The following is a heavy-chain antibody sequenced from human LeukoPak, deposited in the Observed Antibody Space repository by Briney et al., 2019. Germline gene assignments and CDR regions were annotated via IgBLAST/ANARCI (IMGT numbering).Heavy chain of an antibody. V-gene: IGHV3-30*18. J-gene: IGHJ3*02. CDR3: AKDSGIAVAGTLRAFDI. D-gene: IGHD6-19*01. Sequence: GGSLRLSCAASGFTFSSYGMHWVRQAPGKGLEWVAVISYDGSNKYFADSVKGRFTISRDNSKNTLYLQMNSLRAEDTPVYYCAKDSGIAVAGTLRAFDIWGQGTMVTVSS. CDR1: GFTFSSYG. CDR2: ISYDGSNK.